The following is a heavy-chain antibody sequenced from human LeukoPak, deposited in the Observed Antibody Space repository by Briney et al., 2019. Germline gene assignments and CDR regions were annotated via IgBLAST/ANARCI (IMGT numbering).Heavy chain of an antibody. J-gene: IGHJ4*02. D-gene: IGHD4-17*01. V-gene: IGHV3-30-3*01. CDR2: ISYDGSNK. CDR3: ASDKDYGDYDY. Sequence: PGGSLRLSCAASGFTFSSYAMHWVRQAPGKGLEWVAVISYDGSNKYYADSVKGRFTISRDNSKNTLYLQMNSLRAEGTAVYYCASDKDYGDYDYWGQGTLVTVSS. CDR1: GFTFSSYA.